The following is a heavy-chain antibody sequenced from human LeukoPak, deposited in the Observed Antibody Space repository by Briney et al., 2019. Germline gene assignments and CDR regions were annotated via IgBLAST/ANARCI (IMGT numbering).Heavy chain of an antibody. CDR2: ISNDGNKK. CDR3: AKKRNYYFDATGYYQNFDY. J-gene: IGHJ4*02. Sequence: GGSLRLSCAASGFSLSSYAMHWVRQAPGKGLEWVSLISNDGNKKYYADSVKGRFTISRDDSKNTLYLQMNSLRAEDTAVYFCAKKRNYYFDATGYYQNFDYWGRGTLVTVSS. CDR1: GFSLSSYA. D-gene: IGHD3-22*01. V-gene: IGHV3-30*18.